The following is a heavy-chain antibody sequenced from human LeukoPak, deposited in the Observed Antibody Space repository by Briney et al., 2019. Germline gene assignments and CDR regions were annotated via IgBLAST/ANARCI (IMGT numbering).Heavy chain of an antibody. CDR1: GGSISSYY. CDR2: IYTSGST. Sequence: SETLSLTCTVSGGSISSYYWSWIRQPPGKGLEWIGYIYTSGSTNYNPSLKSRVTISADTSKNQFSLKLSSVTAADTAVYYCARRTYYYYMDVWGKGTTVIVSS. J-gene: IGHJ6*03. CDR3: ARRTYYYYMDV. V-gene: IGHV4-4*09.